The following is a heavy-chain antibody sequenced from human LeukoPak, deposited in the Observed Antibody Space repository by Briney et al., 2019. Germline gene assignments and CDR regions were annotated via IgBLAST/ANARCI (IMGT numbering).Heavy chain of an antibody. V-gene: IGHV3-23*01. CDR2: ISGSGGST. CDR1: GFSFSSYA. CDR3: ALFGAAAGRFDY. D-gene: IGHD6-13*01. Sequence: PGGSLRLSCAASGFSFSSYAMSWVRQAPGKGLEWVSAISGSGGSTYYADSVKGRFTISRDNSKNTLYLQMNSLRAEDTAVYYCALFGAAAGRFDYWGQGTLVTVSS. J-gene: IGHJ4*02.